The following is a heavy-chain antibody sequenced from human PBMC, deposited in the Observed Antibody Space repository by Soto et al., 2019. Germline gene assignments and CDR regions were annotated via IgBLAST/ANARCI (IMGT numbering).Heavy chain of an antibody. V-gene: IGHV3-23*04. J-gene: IGHJ4*02. CDR1: GFTFSSYA. CDR3: VKGSSGGGEGG. CDR2: ISDSGNTI. Sequence: EVQLVESGGGLVQPGGSLRLSCAASGFTFSSYAMSWVRQAPGKGPEWVSAISDSGNTIYYADSVKGRFAVSRDNSKNTMYLQMNSLRAEDTAVYFCVKGSSGGGEGGWGQGTLVTVSS. D-gene: IGHD1-26*01.